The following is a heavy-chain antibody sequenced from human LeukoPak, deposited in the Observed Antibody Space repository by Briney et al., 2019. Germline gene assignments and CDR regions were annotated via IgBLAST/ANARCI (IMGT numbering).Heavy chain of an antibody. J-gene: IGHJ4*02. D-gene: IGHD3-3*01. V-gene: IGHV3-7*03. Sequence: PGGSLRLSCAASTFTFSNYWMSWVRQAPGKGLEWVANIKQDGSEKNYVDSVKGRFTISRDNTKNSLYLQMNSLRVEDTAVFYCARDQYDTWSRRGNFDSWGQGTLVIVSS. CDR3: ARDQYDTWSRRGNFDS. CDR2: IKQDGSEK. CDR1: TFTFSNYW.